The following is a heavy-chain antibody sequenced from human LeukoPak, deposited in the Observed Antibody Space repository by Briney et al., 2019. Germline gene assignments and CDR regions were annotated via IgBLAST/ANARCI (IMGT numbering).Heavy chain of an antibody. CDR3: ARHPDGSLSLDY. D-gene: IGHD1-26*01. Sequence: PGGSLRLSWVASGFSFSDYYMSWIRQAPAKGLEWVSYISSSGSQTNYADSVTGRFTISRNNAKKSLHLQMNSLRAEDTAVYYCARHPDGSLSLDYWGQGTLVTVSS. V-gene: IGHV3-11*03. CDR1: GFSFSDYY. CDR2: ISSSGSQT. J-gene: IGHJ4*02.